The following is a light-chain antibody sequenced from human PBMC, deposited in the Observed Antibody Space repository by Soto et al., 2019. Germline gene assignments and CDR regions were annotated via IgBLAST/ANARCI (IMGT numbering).Light chain of an antibody. V-gene: IGKV3-20*01. J-gene: IGKJ4*01. Sequence: ETVLTQSPGTLSLSPGERATLSCRASQIVSSNFLAWYQQKPGQAPRLLIYGASSRATGIPDRFTGSGSGTDFTLTISRLEPEDFAVYFCQQYGDSITFGGGTKV. CDR1: QIVSSNF. CDR2: GAS. CDR3: QQYGDSIT.